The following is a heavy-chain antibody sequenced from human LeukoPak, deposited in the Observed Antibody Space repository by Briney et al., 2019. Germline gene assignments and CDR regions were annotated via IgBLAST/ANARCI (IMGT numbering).Heavy chain of an antibody. CDR3: ARLNYGMDV. V-gene: IGHV5-51*01. CDR2: TYPGGSAA. J-gene: IGHJ6*02. Sequence: GESLKISCEGSGYTFPTFYIGWVRQMPGKGLEWMGITYPGGSAARYSPSFQGQVTFSADKSISTAYLQWRSLKASDTAMYYCARLNYGMDVWGQGTTVTVSS. CDR1: GYTFPTFY.